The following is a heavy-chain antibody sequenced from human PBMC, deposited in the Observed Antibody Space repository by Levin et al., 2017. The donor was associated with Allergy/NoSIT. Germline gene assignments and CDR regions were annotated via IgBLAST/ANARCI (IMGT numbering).Heavy chain of an antibody. V-gene: IGHV3-7*01. Sequence: GESLKISCVASGFTFRNHWMTWMRQSPGKGLEWLANINEDGSKTYYLDSVRGRFTISRDNARNSLNLQMTSLRPEDTALYYCVRDYVWGSTEGDVWGQGTMVTVS. CDR1: GFTFRNHW. D-gene: IGHD3-16*01. CDR3: VRDYVWGSTEGDV. CDR2: INEDGSKT. J-gene: IGHJ3*01.